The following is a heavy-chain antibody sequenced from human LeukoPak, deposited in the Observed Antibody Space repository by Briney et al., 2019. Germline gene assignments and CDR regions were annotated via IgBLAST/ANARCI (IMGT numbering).Heavy chain of an antibody. D-gene: IGHD2-2*01. CDR3: AREPIQYCSSTSCYPG. CDR2: IYHSGST. CDR1: GYSISSGYY. V-gene: IGHV4-38-2*02. Sequence: RSSETLSLTCTVSGYSISSGYYWGWIRQPPGKGLEWIGSIYHSGSTYYNPSLKSRVTISVDTSKNQFSLKLSPVTAADTAVYYCAREPIQYCSSTSCYPGWGQGTLVTVSS. J-gene: IGHJ4*02.